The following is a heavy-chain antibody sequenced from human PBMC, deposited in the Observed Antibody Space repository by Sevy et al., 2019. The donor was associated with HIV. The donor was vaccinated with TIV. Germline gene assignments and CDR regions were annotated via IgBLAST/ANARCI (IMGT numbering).Heavy chain of an antibody. V-gene: IGHV4-30-2*01. CDR2: IFQSGAT. CDR1: GGSISSGGYS. CDR3: ARGRVGDSSSWYGAFDV. Sequence: SETLSLTCAVSGGSISSGGYSWSWMRQPPGKGLEWIGYIFQSGATYYIPSLQSRVSISVDMSKNQFSLNLRSVTAADTAVYYCARGRVGDSSSWYGAFDVWGQGTMVTVSS. D-gene: IGHD6-13*01. J-gene: IGHJ3*01.